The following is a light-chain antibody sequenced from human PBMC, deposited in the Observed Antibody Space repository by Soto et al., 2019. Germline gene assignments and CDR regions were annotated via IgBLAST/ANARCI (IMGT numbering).Light chain of an antibody. CDR2: DVT. J-gene: IGLJ1*01. CDR1: SNDVGGYKY. V-gene: IGLV2-11*01. Sequence: QSALTQPRSVSGSPGQSVTISCTGTSNDVGGYKYVSWYLQNPGKAPKLLIYDVTKRPSGVPDRFSGSKSDNTASLTISGVQPEDEDDYYCCSYVGSDTLAVFGTGTKLTVL. CDR3: CSYVGSDTLAV.